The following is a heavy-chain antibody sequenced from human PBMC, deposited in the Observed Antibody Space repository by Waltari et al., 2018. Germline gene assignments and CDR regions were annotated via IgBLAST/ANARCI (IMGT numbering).Heavy chain of an antibody. CDR2: MNPNSGNT. D-gene: IGHD3-22*01. CDR1: GYTFTSYD. J-gene: IGHJ4*02. Sequence: QVQLVQSGAEVQKPGASVKVSCKASGYTFTSYDINWLRQATGHGLEWMGWMNPNSGNTGYAQKFQGRVTMTRNTSISTAYMELSSLRSEDTAVYYCARVYYYDSSGYYYDHPFDYWGQGTLVTVSS. V-gene: IGHV1-8*01. CDR3: ARVYYYDSSGYYYDHPFDY.